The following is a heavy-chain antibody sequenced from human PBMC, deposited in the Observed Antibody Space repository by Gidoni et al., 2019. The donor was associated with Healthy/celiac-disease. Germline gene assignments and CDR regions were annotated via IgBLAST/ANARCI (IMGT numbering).Heavy chain of an antibody. Sequence: QVQLVQSGAEVKTPGASVKVSCKASGSTFTGYYMHWVRQAPGQGLELMGWINTNSGGTNYAQKFQGWVTMTRDTSISTAYMELSRLRSDDTAVYYCARAHPCRGSCLRDYYGMDVWGQGTTVTVSS. V-gene: IGHV1-2*04. J-gene: IGHJ6*02. CDR2: INTNSGGT. CDR1: GSTFTGYY. D-gene: IGHD2-15*01. CDR3: ARAHPCRGSCLRDYYGMDV.